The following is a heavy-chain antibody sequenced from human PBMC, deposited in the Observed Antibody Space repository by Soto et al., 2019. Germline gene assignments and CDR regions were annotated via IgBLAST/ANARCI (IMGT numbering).Heavy chain of an antibody. CDR1: GYTFTSYY. Sequence: QVQLVQSGAEVKKPGASVKVSCKASGYTFTSYYMHWVRQAPGQGLEWMGIINPSGGSISYEQQFQGRINMTRDTTTSTVNMELSSLRSENTAVYYCARVSDYTNGVCYFGDSDYWGQGTLVTVSS. V-gene: IGHV1-46*03. J-gene: IGHJ4*02. CDR3: ARVSDYTNGVCYFGDSDY. CDR2: INPSGGSI. D-gene: IGHD2-8*01.